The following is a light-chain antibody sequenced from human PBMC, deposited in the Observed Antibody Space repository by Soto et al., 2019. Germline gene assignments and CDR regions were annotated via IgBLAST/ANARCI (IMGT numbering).Light chain of an antibody. V-gene: IGLV1-40*01. CDR1: SSNIGAGYD. CDR3: QTSDSGLLGLV. Sequence: QSVLTQPPSVSGAPGQRVTISCTGSSSNIGAGYDVHWYQQRPGTGPKLLIFGNINRPSGVPDRFSGSKSGTSASLAITGVQPDDEAEYYCQTSDSGLLGLVFGTGTKVTVL. CDR2: GNI. J-gene: IGLJ1*01.